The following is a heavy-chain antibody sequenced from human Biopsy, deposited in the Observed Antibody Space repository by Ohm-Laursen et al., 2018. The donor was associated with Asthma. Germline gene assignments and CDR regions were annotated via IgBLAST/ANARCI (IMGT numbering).Heavy chain of an antibody. Sequence: SETLSLTCSLSSGSGGYMRSGNYYWGWIRQPPGKGLEWIVSIYYSGTTYYNPSLESRVTVSADTSKNQFSLKPTSVTAADTAVYYCVRGSSSWHHGPFHYYYGLDVWGQGTTATVSS. V-gene: IGHV4-39*01. CDR2: IYYSGTT. CDR3: VRGSSSWHHGPFHYYYGLDV. J-gene: IGHJ6*02. CDR1: SGSGGYMRSGNYY. D-gene: IGHD6-13*01.